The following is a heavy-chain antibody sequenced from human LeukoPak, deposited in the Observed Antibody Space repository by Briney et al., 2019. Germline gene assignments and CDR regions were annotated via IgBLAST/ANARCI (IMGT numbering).Heavy chain of an antibody. CDR3: ARALRSPGDSGLDY. CDR1: GFTFSSNY. D-gene: IGHD3-10*01. V-gene: IGHV3-74*03. Sequence: GGSVRLSCAASGFTFSSNYMHWVRQAPGKGLVWVSRINTDGSDRTHADFVKGRFTISRDNAKNTLYLEMNSLRAEDTAVYYCARALRSPGDSGLDYWGQGALVTVSS. J-gene: IGHJ4*02. CDR2: INTDGSDR.